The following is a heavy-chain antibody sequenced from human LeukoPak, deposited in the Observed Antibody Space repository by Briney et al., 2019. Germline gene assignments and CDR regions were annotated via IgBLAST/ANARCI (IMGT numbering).Heavy chain of an antibody. D-gene: IGHD3-10*01. Sequence: GGSLRLSCAVSGFTFSNYAMTCVRQAPGKGLEWVSEITGSGNSTYYADSVKGRFTISRDNSKNTLYLQMNSLRAEDTAVYYCARELFDFDYWGQGTLVTVSS. J-gene: IGHJ4*02. CDR2: ITGSGNST. V-gene: IGHV3-23*01. CDR3: ARELFDFDY. CDR1: GFTFSNYA.